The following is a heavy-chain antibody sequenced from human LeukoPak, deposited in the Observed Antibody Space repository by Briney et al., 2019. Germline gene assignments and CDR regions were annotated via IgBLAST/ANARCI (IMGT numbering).Heavy chain of an antibody. CDR3: APNKGYCSSTNCSPFDY. J-gene: IGHJ4*02. D-gene: IGHD2-2*01. V-gene: IGHV1-2*02. CDR1: GYTFTSYD. CDR2: INPNSGGT. Sequence: VASVKVSCKASGYTFTSYDINWVRQAPGQGLEWMGWINPNSGGTSYAQKFQGRVTMTRDTSISTAYMELSRLRSDNTAVYYCAPNKGYCSSTNCSPFDYWGQGAQVTVSS.